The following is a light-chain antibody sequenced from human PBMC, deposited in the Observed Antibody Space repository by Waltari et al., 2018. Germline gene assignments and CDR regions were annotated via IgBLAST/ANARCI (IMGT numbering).Light chain of an antibody. J-gene: IGLJ3*02. CDR1: NIERKS. V-gene: IGLV3-21*02. CDR3: QVWDGGRVV. CDR2: DDS. Sequence: SYVLTQPPSESVAPGQEATITWGGNNIERKSVHWSLQKPGQAPVLVVYDDSDRASGIPERFSGSKSGDTATLTISRVEAGDEADYSCQVWDGGRVVFGGGTKLTVL.